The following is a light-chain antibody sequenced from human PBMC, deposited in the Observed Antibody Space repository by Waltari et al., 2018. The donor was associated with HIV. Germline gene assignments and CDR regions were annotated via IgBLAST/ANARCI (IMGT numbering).Light chain of an antibody. CDR1: QSVSSSY. CDR3: QQYGSSPPIT. J-gene: IGKJ5*01. CDR2: GAV. V-gene: IGKV3-20*01. Sequence: EIVLTQSPGTLSLSPGDRATLSCRASQSVSSSYLAWYQQKTGQTPRILIYGAVCTATGVPDTFSGSGSGTNFTLIISRLQPEDFVVYYCQQYGSSPPITFGQGTRLEIK.